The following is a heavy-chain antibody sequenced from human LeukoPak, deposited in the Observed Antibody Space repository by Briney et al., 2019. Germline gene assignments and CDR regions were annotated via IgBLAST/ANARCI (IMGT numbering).Heavy chain of an antibody. Sequence: SGPTLLHPTPTLTLTCTFSGFSLSTSGMRVSWIRQPPGKALEWLALIDWDDDKFYSTSPKTRLTISKDTSKNQVVLTMTNMDPVDTATYYCARNEYSYGLDYWGQGTLVTVSS. CDR2: IDWDDDK. CDR3: ARNEYSYGLDY. J-gene: IGHJ4*02. V-gene: IGHV2-70*04. CDR1: GFSLSTSGMR. D-gene: IGHD5-18*01.